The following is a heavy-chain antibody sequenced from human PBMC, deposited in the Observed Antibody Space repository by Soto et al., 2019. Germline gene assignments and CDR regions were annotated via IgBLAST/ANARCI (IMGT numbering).Heavy chain of an antibody. J-gene: IGHJ4*02. D-gene: IGHD4-17*01. V-gene: IGHV3-33*01. CDR3: ARESLDDYGVSYFDY. CDR2: IWYDGSNK. Sequence: GGSLRLSCTVSGFSISGYVMHWVRQAPGKGLQWVALIWYDGSNKFYADSVKGRFTISRDTSKNTLYLEMNSLRAEDTALYYCARESLDDYGVSYFDYWAPGTLVTVSS. CDR1: GFSISGYV.